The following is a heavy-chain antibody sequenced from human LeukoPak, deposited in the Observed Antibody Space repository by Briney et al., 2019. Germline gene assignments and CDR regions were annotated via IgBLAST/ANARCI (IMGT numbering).Heavy chain of an antibody. D-gene: IGHD3-10*01. J-gene: IGHJ6*02. CDR1: GHTLTELS. V-gene: IGHV1-24*01. Sequence: ASVKVSCKVSGHTLTELSMHWVRQAPGKGLEWMGGFDPEDGETIYAQKFQGRVTMTGDTSTDTAYMELSSLRSEDTAVYYCAKGFGESHYYYYGMDVWGQGTTVTVSS. CDR2: FDPEDGET. CDR3: AKGFGESHYYYYGMDV.